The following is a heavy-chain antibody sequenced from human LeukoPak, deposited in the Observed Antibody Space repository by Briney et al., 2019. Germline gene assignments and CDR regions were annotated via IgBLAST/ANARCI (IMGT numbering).Heavy chain of an antibody. D-gene: IGHD4-23*01. CDR3: AKEGEDAVVAPNYYYYYYMDV. CDR2: ISWNSGSI. V-gene: IGHV3-9*01. J-gene: IGHJ6*03. CDR1: GFTFDDYA. Sequence: GRSLRLSCAASGFTFDDYAMHWVRQAPGKGLEWVSGISWNSGSIGYADSVKGRFTISRDNAKNSLYLQMNSLRAEDTALYYCAKEGEDAVVAPNYYYYYYMDVWGKGTTVTVSS.